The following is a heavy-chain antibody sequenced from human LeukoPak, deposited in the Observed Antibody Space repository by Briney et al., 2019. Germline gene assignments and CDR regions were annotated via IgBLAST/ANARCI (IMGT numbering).Heavy chain of an antibody. V-gene: IGHV4-39*01. D-gene: IGHD4-17*01. CDR1: GGSISGSSYY. CDR3: ARLRGAMTPVTSDFDY. Sequence: SETLSLTCTVSGGSISGSSYYWAWIRQPPGKGLEWIGSGFYSGSAYYNPSLKSRVTISVDTSRNQFSLNLSSVTAADTAVYYCARLRGAMTPVTSDFDYWGQGTLVTVSS. J-gene: IGHJ4*02. CDR2: GFYSGSA.